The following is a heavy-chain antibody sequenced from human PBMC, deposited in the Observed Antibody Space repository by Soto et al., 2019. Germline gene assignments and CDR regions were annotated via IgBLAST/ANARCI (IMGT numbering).Heavy chain of an antibody. CDR1: GFTFTSSA. CDR3: AAVPIYNGTYVGGYYFDS. D-gene: IGHD1-20*01. J-gene: IGHJ4*02. Sequence: GASVKVSCKASGFTFTSSAMQWVRQARGQRLEWIGWIVVGSGNTNYAQKFQERVTITRDMSTSTAYMELSSLRSEDTAVYYCAAVPIYNGTYVGGYYFDSGGREPWSPSPQ. CDR2: IVVGSGNT. V-gene: IGHV1-58*02.